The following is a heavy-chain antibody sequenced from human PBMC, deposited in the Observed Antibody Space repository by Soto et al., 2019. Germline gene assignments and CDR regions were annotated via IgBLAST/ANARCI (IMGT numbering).Heavy chain of an antibody. V-gene: IGHV4-34*01. CDR1: SRSFKSNS. CDR2: IYHDGST. CDR3: ASARWDY. J-gene: IGHJ4*02. Sequence: PSKTLSLTCDDSSRSFKSNSWSWIRQPPGKGLDWIGEIYHDGSTNYDPSLKSRVTISVDTSKNQFSLKLSSVTAADTAIYYCASARWDYWGQGTLVTGSS.